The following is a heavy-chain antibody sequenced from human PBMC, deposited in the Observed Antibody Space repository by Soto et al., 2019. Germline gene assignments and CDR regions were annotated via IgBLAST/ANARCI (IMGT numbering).Heavy chain of an antibody. Sequence: SVKVSCKASGVTFSSYAISWVRQAPGQGLEWMGGIIPIFGTANHAQKFQGRVTITADESTSTAYMELSSLRSEDTAVYYCARGGYCTNGVCYLVYWGQGTLVTVSS. CDR3: ARGGYCTNGVCYLVY. CDR2: IIPIFGTA. V-gene: IGHV1-69*13. CDR1: GVTFSSYA. J-gene: IGHJ4*02. D-gene: IGHD2-8*01.